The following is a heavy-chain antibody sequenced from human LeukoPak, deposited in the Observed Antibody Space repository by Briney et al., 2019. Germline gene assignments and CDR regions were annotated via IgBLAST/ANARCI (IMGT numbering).Heavy chain of an antibody. V-gene: IGHV1-46*01. CDR1: GYTFTSYY. D-gene: IGHD2-2*01. CDR3: ARGGEDIVVVPAAILDY. CDR2: INPSGGST. J-gene: IGHJ4*02. Sequence: GASVKVSCKASGYTFTSYYMHWVRQAPGQGLEWMGIINPSGGSTSYAQKFQGRVTMTRDTSTSTVYMGLSSPRSEDTAVYYCARGGEDIVVVPAAILDYWGQGTLVTVSS.